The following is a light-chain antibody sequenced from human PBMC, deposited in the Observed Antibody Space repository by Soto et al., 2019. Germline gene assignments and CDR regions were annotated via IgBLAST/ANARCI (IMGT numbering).Light chain of an antibody. CDR2: EVS. V-gene: IGLV2-14*01. CDR3: SSYTTSTSFIL. Sequence: QSVLTQPASVSGSPGQSITISCTGTSSDLGNYDFVSWYQQVPGTAPKAMIYEVSSRPSGVSNRCSGSKSGNTASLTISGLQAEDEAYYYCSSYTTSTSFILFGGGTKVTVL. J-gene: IGLJ2*01. CDR1: SSDLGNYDF.